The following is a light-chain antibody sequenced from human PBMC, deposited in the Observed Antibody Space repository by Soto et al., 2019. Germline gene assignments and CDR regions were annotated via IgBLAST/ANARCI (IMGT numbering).Light chain of an antibody. Sequence: QSVLTQPPSASGSPGQSVTISCTGTSSDVGGYNYVSWYQQHPGKAPKLIIYDVTKRPSGVPDRFSGSKSGNTASLTISGLQAEDEADYYCCSYAGTYIYVAFGGGTKLTVL. CDR3: CSYAGTYIYVA. CDR1: SSDVGGYNY. J-gene: IGLJ2*01. CDR2: DVT. V-gene: IGLV2-11*01.